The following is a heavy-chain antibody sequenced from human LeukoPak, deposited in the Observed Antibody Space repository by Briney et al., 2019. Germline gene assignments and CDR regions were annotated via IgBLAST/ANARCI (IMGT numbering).Heavy chain of an antibody. V-gene: IGHV4-31*03. Sequence: SEALSLTCTVSGGSISSGGYYWSWIRQHPGKGLEWIGYIYYSGSTNYNPSRKSRVTISVDTSKNQFSLKLSSVTAADTAVYYCARGRRWLQFLFPGFDYWGQGTLVTVSS. J-gene: IGHJ4*02. CDR2: IYYSGST. CDR1: GGSISSGGYY. CDR3: ARGRRWLQFLFPGFDY. D-gene: IGHD5-24*01.